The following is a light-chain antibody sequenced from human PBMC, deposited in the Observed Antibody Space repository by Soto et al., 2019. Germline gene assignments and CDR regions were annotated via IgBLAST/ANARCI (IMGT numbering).Light chain of an antibody. CDR2: GAS. CDR1: QSFSSSY. Sequence: EIVLTQSPGTLSLSPGERATLSCRASQSFSSSYLAWYQQKPGQAPRLLIYGASSRATGIPDRFSGSGSGTDVTLTISRLEPEDFAVYYCQQYGSSAFTFGPGTKVDIK. V-gene: IGKV3-20*01. CDR3: QQYGSSAFT. J-gene: IGKJ3*01.